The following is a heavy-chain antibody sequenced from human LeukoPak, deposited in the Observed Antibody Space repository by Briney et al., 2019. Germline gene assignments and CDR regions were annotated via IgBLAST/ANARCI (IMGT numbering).Heavy chain of an antibody. Sequence: SVKVSCKASGGTFSSYVISWVRQAPGQGLEWMGGIIPIIETANYAQKFQGRVTITADESTTTAYMDLSSLRSEDTAVYYCAKSRLAAAQNWFDPWGQGTLVTVSS. J-gene: IGHJ5*02. V-gene: IGHV1-69*13. D-gene: IGHD6-13*01. CDR1: GGTFSSYV. CDR3: AKSRLAAAQNWFDP. CDR2: IIPIIETA.